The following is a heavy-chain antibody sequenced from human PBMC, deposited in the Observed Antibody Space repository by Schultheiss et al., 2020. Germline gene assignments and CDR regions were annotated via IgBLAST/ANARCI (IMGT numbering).Heavy chain of an antibody. D-gene: IGHD3-10*01. V-gene: IGHV1-8*02. J-gene: IGHJ6*03. CDR2: MNPNSGNT. Sequence: ASVKVSCKASGYTLTGYYLHWVRQATGQGLEWMGWMNPNSGNTGYAQKFQGRVTMTRNTSISTAYMELSSLRSEDTAVYYCARGPLLWFRELNYMDVWGKGTTVTVSS. CDR3: ARGPLLWFRELNYMDV. CDR1: GYTLTGYY.